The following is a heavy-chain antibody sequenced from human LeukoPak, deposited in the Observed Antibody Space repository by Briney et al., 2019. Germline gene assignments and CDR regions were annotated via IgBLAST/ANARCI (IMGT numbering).Heavy chain of an antibody. CDR3: ARDYQGGYGDKTVDY. D-gene: IGHD5-18*01. Sequence: SETLSLTCAVYGGSFSGYYWSWIRQPPGKGLEWIGEINHSGSTNYNPSLKSRVTISVDTSKNQFSLKLSSVTAADTAVYYCARDYQGGYGDKTVDYWGQGTLVTVSS. CDR2: INHSGST. V-gene: IGHV4-34*01. CDR1: GGSFSGYY. J-gene: IGHJ4*02.